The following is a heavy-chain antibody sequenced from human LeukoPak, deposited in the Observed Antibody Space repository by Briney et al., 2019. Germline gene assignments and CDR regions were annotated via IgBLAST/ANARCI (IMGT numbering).Heavy chain of an antibody. CDR2: IHHSGST. V-gene: IGHV4-30-2*01. CDR1: GGSISSSSYY. J-gene: IGHJ4*02. D-gene: IGHD1-26*01. Sequence: SETLSLTCTVSGGSISSSSYYWTWIRQPPGKGLEWIGYIHHSGSTYYNPSLKSRVTISVDRSKNQFSLKLSSVTAADTAVYYCARETFREWELLNYFDYWGQGTLVTVSS. CDR3: ARETFREWELLNYFDY.